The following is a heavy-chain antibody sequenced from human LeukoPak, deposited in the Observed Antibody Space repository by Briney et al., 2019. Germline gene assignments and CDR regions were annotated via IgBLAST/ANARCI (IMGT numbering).Heavy chain of an antibody. J-gene: IGHJ6*02. CDR3: AKGDYSKYYYYGMDV. D-gene: IGHD4-11*01. V-gene: IGHV3-30*18. CDR2: ISYDGSNK. Sequence: GGSLRLSCAASGFTFSSYGMHWVRQAPGKGLEWVAVISYDGSNKYYADSVKGRFTISRDNSKNTLYLQMNSLRAEDTAVYYCAKGDYSKYYYYGMDVWGQGTTVTVSS. CDR1: GFTFSSYG.